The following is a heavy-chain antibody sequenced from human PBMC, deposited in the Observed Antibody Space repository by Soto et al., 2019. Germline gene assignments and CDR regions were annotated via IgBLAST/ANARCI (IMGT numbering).Heavy chain of an antibody. V-gene: IGHV1-2*04. CDR2: INPNSGGT. CDR3: ARSYAGYYYYGMDV. Sequence: GASVKVSCKASGYTFTGYYMRWVRQAPGQGLEWMGWINPNSGGTNYAQKFQGWVTMTRDTSISTAYMELSRLRSDDTAVYYCARSYAGYYYYGMDVWGQGTTVTVSS. D-gene: IGHD2-2*01. J-gene: IGHJ6*02. CDR1: GYTFTGYY.